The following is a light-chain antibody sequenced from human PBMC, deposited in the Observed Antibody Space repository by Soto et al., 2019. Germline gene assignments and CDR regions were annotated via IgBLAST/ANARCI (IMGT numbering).Light chain of an antibody. CDR2: EGS. V-gene: IGLV2-23*01. J-gene: IGLJ1*01. CDR1: SSDVGGYNF. CDR3: CSYAGRSTYV. Sequence: QSALTQPASVSGSPGQSITISCTGTSSDVGGYNFVAWYQQYPGKAPKVMIYEGSQRPSGVSTRFSGSRSGNTASLTISGLQSEDEDDYYCCSYAGRSTYVFGTGTKVTVL.